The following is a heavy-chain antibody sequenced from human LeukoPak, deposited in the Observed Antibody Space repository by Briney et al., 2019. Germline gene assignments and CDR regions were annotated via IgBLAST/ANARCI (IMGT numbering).Heavy chain of an antibody. V-gene: IGHV5-51*01. CDR3: ARHSGRYYYGSGSYSEIDY. J-gene: IGHJ4*02. D-gene: IGHD3-10*01. Sequence: GESLKISCKGSGYSFTSYWIGWVRQMPGKGLEWMGIIYSSDSKTIYSPSFQGQVTISADKSISTAYLQWSSLKASDTAMYYCARHSGRYYYGSGSYSEIDYWGQGTLVTVSS. CDR2: IYSSDSKT. CDR1: GYSFTSYW.